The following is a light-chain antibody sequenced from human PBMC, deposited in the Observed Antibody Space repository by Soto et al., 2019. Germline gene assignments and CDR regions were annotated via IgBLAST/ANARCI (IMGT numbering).Light chain of an antibody. CDR1: QSVLYSSNNKNY. CDR3: QQYYSTPWT. CDR2: WAS. J-gene: IGKJ1*01. Sequence: DIVMTQSPDSLAVSLVERATINCKSSQSVLYSSNNKNYLAWYQQKPGQPPKLLIYWASTRESGVPDRFSGRGSGTDFTLTISSLQAEAVAVYYCQQYYSTPWTVGQGTKVEIK. V-gene: IGKV4-1*01.